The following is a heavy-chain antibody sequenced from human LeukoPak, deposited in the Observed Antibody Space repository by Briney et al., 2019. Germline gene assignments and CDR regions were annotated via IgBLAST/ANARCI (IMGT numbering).Heavy chain of an antibody. Sequence: ASVKVSCKXSGYTFTGYYMHWARQAPGQGLEWMGWINPNSGGTNYAQKFQGRVTMTRDTSISTAYMELSRLRSDDTAVYYCAREEIVVPAASGDYWGQGTLVTVSS. J-gene: IGHJ4*02. CDR2: INPNSGGT. D-gene: IGHD2-2*01. CDR3: AREEIVVPAASGDY. V-gene: IGHV1-2*02. CDR1: GYTFTGYY.